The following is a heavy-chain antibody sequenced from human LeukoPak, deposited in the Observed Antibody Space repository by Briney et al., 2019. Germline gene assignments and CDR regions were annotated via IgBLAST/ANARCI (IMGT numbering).Heavy chain of an antibody. D-gene: IGHD4-17*01. CDR1: GFTFSSYW. Sequence: PGGSLRPSCAASGFTFSSYWMSWVRQAPGKGLEWVANIKQDGSEKYYVDSVKGRFTISRDNAKNSLYLQMNSLRAEDTAVYYCASHGDYLPDYFDYWGQGTLVTVSS. J-gene: IGHJ4*02. CDR2: IKQDGSEK. CDR3: ASHGDYLPDYFDY. V-gene: IGHV3-7*01.